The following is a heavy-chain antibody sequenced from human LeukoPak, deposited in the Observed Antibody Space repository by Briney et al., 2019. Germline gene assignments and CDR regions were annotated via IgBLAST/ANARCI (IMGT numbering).Heavy chain of an antibody. CDR3: ARDGPGYSSSWTSIDYYYYYGMDV. V-gene: IGHV3-21*01. J-gene: IGHJ6*02. CDR1: GFTFSSYS. Sequence: NPGGSLRLSCAASGFTFSSYSMNWVRQAPGKGLEWVSSISSSSSYIYYADSVKGRFTISRDNAKNSLYLQMNSLRAEDTAVYYCARDGPGYSSSWTSIDYYYYYGMDVWGQGTTVTVSS. CDR2: ISSSSSYI. D-gene: IGHD6-13*01.